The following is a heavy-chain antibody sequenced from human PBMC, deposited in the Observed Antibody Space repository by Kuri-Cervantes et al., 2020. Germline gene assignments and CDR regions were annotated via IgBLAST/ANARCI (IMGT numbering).Heavy chain of an antibody. V-gene: IGHV4-59*01. J-gene: IGHJ6*03. CDR2: IYYSGST. CDR3: ARVESSGNFYYYMDV. Sequence: GSLRLSCTVSGGSISSYYWSWIRQPPGKGLEWIGYIYYSGSTNYNPSLKSRVTISVDTSKNQFSLKLSSVTAADTAVYYCARVESSGNFYYYMDVWGKGTTVTVSS. CDR1: GGSISSYY.